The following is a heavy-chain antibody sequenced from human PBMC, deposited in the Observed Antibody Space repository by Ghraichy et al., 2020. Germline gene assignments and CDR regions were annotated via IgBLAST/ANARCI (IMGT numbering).Heavy chain of an antibody. CDR1: GGTFSSYA. Sequence: VKVSCKASGGTFSSYAISWVRQAPGQGLEWMGGIIPIFGTANYAQKFQGRVTITADESTSTAYMELSSLRSEDTAVYYCARSEQLELSWGMDVWGQGTTVTVSS. V-gene: IGHV1-69*13. J-gene: IGHJ6*02. CDR3: ARSEQLELSWGMDV. D-gene: IGHD1-1*01. CDR2: IIPIFGTA.